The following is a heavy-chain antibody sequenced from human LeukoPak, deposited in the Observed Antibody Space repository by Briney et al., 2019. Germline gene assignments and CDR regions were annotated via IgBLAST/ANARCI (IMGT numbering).Heavy chain of an antibody. CDR3: VMGFRTAD. J-gene: IGHJ4*02. CDR1: GFSFSSYW. CDR2: IKQDESEK. V-gene: IGHV3-7*04. D-gene: IGHD1-1*01. Sequence: SGGSLRLSCAASGFSFSSYWMTWVRQAPGKGLEWVANIKQDESEKNYVDSVKGRFTISRDNAKNSLYLQMNRLRAEDTAVYYCVMGFRTADWGQGTLVTVSS.